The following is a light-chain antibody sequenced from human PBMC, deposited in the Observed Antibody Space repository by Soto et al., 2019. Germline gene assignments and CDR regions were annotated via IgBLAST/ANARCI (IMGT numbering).Light chain of an antibody. J-gene: IGLJ7*01. CDR1: SSNIGSNY. CDR3: AAWDDSLSGAV. CDR2: RNN. V-gene: IGLV1-47*01. Sequence: QTVVTQPPSASGTPGQRVTISCSGSSSNIGSNYVYWYQQLPGTAPNLLIYRNNQRPSGVPDRFSGSKSGTSASLAISGLRSEDEADYYCAAWDDSLSGAVFGGGTQLTVL.